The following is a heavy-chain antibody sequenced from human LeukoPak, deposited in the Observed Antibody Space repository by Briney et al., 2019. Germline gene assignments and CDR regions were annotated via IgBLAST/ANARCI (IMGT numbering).Heavy chain of an antibody. CDR1: GFTFSSYG. Sequence: GGSLRLSCAASGFTFSSYGMHWVRQAPGKGLEWVAVIWYDGSNKYYADSVKCRFTISRDNSKNTLYLQMNSLRAEDTAVYYCARDQDTSVVTATLPDYFDYWGQGTLVTVSS. J-gene: IGHJ4*02. CDR2: IWYDGSNK. D-gene: IGHD2-21*02. CDR3: ARDQDTSVVTATLPDYFDY. V-gene: IGHV3-33*01.